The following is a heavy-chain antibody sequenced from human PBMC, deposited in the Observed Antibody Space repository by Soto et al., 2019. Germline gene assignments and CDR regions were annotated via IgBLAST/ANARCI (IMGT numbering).Heavy chain of an antibody. CDR1: GYTFTSYG. CDR2: ISAHNGNT. J-gene: IGHJ4*02. D-gene: IGHD1-1*01. Sequence: QVHLVQSGAEVKKPGASVKVSCKASGYTFTSYGITWVRQAPGQGLEWMGWISAHNGNTDYAQKLQGRVIVTRDTSTCTAYMELRSLISDDAAVYYCARGRYGDYWGQGALVTVSS. V-gene: IGHV1-18*01. CDR3: ARGRYGDY.